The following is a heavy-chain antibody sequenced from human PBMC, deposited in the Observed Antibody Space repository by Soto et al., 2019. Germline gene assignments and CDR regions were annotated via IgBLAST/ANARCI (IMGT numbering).Heavy chain of an antibody. Sequence: SGPTLVNPTQTLTLTCTFSGFSLSTSGVGVGWIRQPPGKALEWLALIYWDDDKRYSPSLKSRLTITKDTSKNQVVLTMTNMDPVDTATYYCAHIPSTLLWFGERSFDYWGQGTLVTVSS. V-gene: IGHV2-5*02. CDR1: GFSLSTSGVG. J-gene: IGHJ4*02. CDR2: IYWDDDK. CDR3: AHIPSTLLWFGERSFDY. D-gene: IGHD3-10*01.